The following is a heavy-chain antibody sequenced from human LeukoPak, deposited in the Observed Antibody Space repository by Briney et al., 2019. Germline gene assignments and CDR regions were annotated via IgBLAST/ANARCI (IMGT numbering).Heavy chain of an antibody. V-gene: IGHV1-8*03. J-gene: IGHJ6*03. D-gene: IGHD6-13*01. CDR3: ARGKKRWAAAYYYYYYMDV. CDR1: GYTFTSYD. CDR2: MNPNSGNT. Sequence: GASVKVSCKASGYTFTSYDINWVRQATGQGLEWMGWMNPNSGNTGYAQKFQGRVTITRNTSISTAYMELSSLRSEDTAVYYCARGKKRWAAAYYYYYYMDVWGKGTTVTVSS.